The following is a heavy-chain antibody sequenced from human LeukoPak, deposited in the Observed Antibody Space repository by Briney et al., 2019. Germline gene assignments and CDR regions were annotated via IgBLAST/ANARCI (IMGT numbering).Heavy chain of an antibody. CDR1: GYSITSGFS. V-gene: IGHV4-38-2*02. D-gene: IGHD3-16*01. CDR2: ISHSGTT. Sequence: PSDTLSLTCAVSGYSITSGFSWGWIRQPPGKGLEWIGTISHSGTTDYKSTLESRLTISMDTSKNLFSLRLTSVTAADTAVYYCAREGAVPGIDPWGQGTLVTGSS. J-gene: IGHJ5*02. CDR3: AREGAVPGIDP.